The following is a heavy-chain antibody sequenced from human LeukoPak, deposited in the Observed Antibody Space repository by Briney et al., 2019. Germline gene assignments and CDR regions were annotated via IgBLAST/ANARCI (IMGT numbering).Heavy chain of an antibody. V-gene: IGHV3-74*01. CDR2: INSDGTST. Sequence: PGGSLRLSCAASGFTFSSYWMHWVRQAPGEGLVCVSRINSDGTSTTYADPLKGRFTISRDNARNTLYMQMNSLRAEDTAVYYCARATLDIVGATRTFDYWGQGTLVTVSS. CDR3: ARATLDIVGATRTFDY. D-gene: IGHD2-2*03. J-gene: IGHJ4*02. CDR1: GFTFSSYW.